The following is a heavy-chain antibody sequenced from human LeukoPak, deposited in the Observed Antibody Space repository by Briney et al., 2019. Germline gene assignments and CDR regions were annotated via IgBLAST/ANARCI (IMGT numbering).Heavy chain of an antibody. CDR2: INPNSGGT. CDR3: AKGFYDSSAIIGS. V-gene: IGHV1-2*02. J-gene: IGHJ4*02. CDR1: GYTFTGYY. D-gene: IGHD3-22*01. Sequence: ASVKVSCKASGYTFTGYYMHWVRQAPGQGLEWMGGINPNSGGTNYAQKFQGRVTMTRNTSISTAYMELSRLRSDDTAVYYCAKGFYDSSAIIGSCGQGTLVTVSS.